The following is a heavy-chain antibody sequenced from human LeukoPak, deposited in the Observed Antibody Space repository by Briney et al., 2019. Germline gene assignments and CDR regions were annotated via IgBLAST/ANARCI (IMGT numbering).Heavy chain of an antibody. CDR3: FTVNTAMVSNYYGMDV. Sequence: ASVNVSCKASGYTFTSYDINWVRQATGQGLEWMGWMNPNSGNTGYAQKFQGRVTMTRNTSISTAYMELSSLRSEDTAVYYCFTVNTAMVSNYYGMDVWGQGTTVTVSS. CDR2: MNPNSGNT. CDR1: GYTFTSYD. J-gene: IGHJ6*02. D-gene: IGHD5-18*01. V-gene: IGHV1-8*01.